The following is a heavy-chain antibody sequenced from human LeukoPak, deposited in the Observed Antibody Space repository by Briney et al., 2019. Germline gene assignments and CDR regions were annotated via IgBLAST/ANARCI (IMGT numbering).Heavy chain of an antibody. CDR1: GFTFTSSA. D-gene: IGHD5-12*01. V-gene: IGHV1-58*02. J-gene: IGHJ4*02. Sequence: SVKVSCKASGFTFTSSAMQWVRQARGQRLEWIGWIVVGSGNTNYAQKFQERVTITRDKSTSTAYMELSSLRSEDTAVYYCARGGYSGYDLDYWGQGTLVTVSS. CDR2: IVVGSGNT. CDR3: ARGGYSGYDLDY.